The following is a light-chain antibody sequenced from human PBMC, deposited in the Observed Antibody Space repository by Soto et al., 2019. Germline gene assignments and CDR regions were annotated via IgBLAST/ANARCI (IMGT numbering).Light chain of an antibody. V-gene: IGLV2-14*01. CDR3: SSYTSSNTYV. CDR1: SSDVGGYNY. CDR2: EVS. Sequence: LTQPASVSWSPGQSITISCTGTSSDVGGYNYVSWYQQHPGKAPKLMIYEVSNRPSGISNRFSGSKSGNTASLTISGLQPEDEADYYCSSYTSSNTYVFGTGTKVNVL. J-gene: IGLJ1*01.